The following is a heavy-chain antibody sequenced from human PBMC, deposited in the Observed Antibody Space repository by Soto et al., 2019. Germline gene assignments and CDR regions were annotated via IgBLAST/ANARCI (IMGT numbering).Heavy chain of an antibody. CDR1: GYTFTTYG. CDR2: INPNSGHT. CDR3: ARGQVVNFENWFDP. J-gene: IGHJ5*02. V-gene: IGHV1-18*01. D-gene: IGHD3-22*01. Sequence: QIQLLQSGAEVKKPGTSVKVSCQASGYTFTTYGIIWVRQAPGQGLEWMGWINPNSGHTNYAQNLQDRATMTTDTXXNTAYMELRSLRSDDTAVYFCARGQVVNFENWFDPWGQGTLVTVSS.